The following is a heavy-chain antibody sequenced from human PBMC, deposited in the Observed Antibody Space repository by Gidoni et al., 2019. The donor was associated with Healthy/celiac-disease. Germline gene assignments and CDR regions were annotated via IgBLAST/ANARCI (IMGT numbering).Heavy chain of an antibody. D-gene: IGHD3-10*01. V-gene: IGHV3-30*02. CDR3: AKVPYGSGSTHYYGMDV. J-gene: IGHJ6*02. Sequence: FTISRDNSKNTLYLQMNSLRAEDTAVYYCAKVPYGSGSTHYYGMDVWGQGTTVTVSS.